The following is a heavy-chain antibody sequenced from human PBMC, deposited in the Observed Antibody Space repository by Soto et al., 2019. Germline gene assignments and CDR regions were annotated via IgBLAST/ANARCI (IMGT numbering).Heavy chain of an antibody. CDR2: MSHIGSV. Sequence: QVLLQESGPGLVPPSGTLSLSCGVSGVSIGSNYYWGWVRQSPGKGLEWLGDMSHIGSVNYNASLQSRVTISMDKAQNQFSLKLNSVTDADTAVYYCARSLGWYAIDYWGQGTLVIVS. V-gene: IGHV4-4*02. D-gene: IGHD6-19*01. CDR1: GVSIGSNYY. CDR3: ARSLGWYAIDY. J-gene: IGHJ4*02.